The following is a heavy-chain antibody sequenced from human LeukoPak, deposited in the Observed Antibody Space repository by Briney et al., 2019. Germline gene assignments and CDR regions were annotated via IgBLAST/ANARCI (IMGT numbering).Heavy chain of an antibody. CDR3: AKPGTSYAFDI. V-gene: IGHV3-30*02. J-gene: IGHJ3*02. CDR2: IRYDGSHQ. D-gene: IGHD1-1*01. CDR1: GFTLSSYG. Sequence: GGSLRLSCAASGFTLSSYGMHWVRQAPGKGLEWVAFIRYDGSHQYYADSVKGRFTVSRVNSKNTLYLQMNSLRVEDTAVYYCAKPGTSYAFDIWGQGTMVSVSS.